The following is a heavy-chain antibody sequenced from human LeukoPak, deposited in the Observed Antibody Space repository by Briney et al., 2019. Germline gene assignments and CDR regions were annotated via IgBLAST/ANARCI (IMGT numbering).Heavy chain of an antibody. Sequence: PSETLSLTCTVSGGSISSYYWSWIRQPPGKGLELIGYIYYSGSTNYNPSLKSRVTISVDTSKNQFSLKLSSVTAADTAVYYCARKLFAFDIWGQGTMVTVSS. CDR3: ARKLFAFDI. J-gene: IGHJ3*02. CDR2: IYYSGST. V-gene: IGHV4-59*01. D-gene: IGHD6-6*01. CDR1: GGSISSYY.